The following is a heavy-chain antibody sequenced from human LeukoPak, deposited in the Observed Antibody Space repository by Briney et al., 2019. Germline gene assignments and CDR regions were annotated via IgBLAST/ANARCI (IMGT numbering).Heavy chain of an antibody. V-gene: IGHV3-7*01. D-gene: IGHD5/OR15-5a*01. J-gene: IGHJ4*02. CDR2: IKQDGSEE. Sequence: PGGSLRLSCATSGFTVSSNYMSWVRQAPGKGLEWVANIKQDGSEEYYVDSVKGRFTISRDNAKNSLYLQMNSLRAEDTAVYYCARDVYGGTFEYWGQGTLVTVSS. CDR3: ARDVYGGTFEY. CDR1: GFTVSSNY.